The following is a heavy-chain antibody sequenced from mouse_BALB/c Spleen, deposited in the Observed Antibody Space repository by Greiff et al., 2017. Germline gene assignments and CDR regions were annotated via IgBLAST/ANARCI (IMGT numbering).Heavy chain of an antibody. CDR3: ARGGNYYYGSSYEYFDY. Sequence: EVQLVESGGGLVKPGGSLKLSCAASGFTFSSYAMSWVRQTPEKRLEWVASISSGGSTYYPDSVKGRFTISRDNARNILYLQMSSLRSEDTAMYYCARGGNYYYGSSYEYFDYWGQGTTLTVSS. J-gene: IGHJ2*01. CDR1: GFTFSSYA. V-gene: IGHV5-6-5*01. CDR2: ISSGGST. D-gene: IGHD1-1*01.